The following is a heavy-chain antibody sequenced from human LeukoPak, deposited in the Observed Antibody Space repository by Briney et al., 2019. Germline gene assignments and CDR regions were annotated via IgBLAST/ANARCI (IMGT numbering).Heavy chain of an antibody. D-gene: IGHD2-15*01. Sequence: GGSLTLSCAASGFIFGRDSMSWVRQAPGKGLEWVANIKQDGNEKNFVDSVEGRFTISRDNAKSSLYLQMDSLRAEDTAVYYCATEVGTPDIRSAFEIWGQGTMVTVSS. CDR1: GFIFGRDS. CDR3: ATEVGTPDIRSAFEI. CDR2: IKQDGNEK. J-gene: IGHJ3*02. V-gene: IGHV3-7*01.